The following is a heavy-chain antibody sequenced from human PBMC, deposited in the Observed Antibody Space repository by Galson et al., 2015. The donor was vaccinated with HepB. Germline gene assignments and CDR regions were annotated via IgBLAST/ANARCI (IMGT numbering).Heavy chain of an antibody. J-gene: IGHJ4*02. CDR1: GFTFSSYG. CDR2: IWYDGSNK. V-gene: IGHV3-33*01. CDR3: ARSPPGGRSSGRSRYFDY. Sequence: SLRLSCAASGFTFSSYGMHWVRQAPGKGLEWVAVIWYDGSNKYYADSVKGRFTISRDNSKNTLYLQMNSLRAEDTAVYYCARSPPGGRSSGRSRYFDYWGQGTLVTVSS. D-gene: IGHD6-19*01.